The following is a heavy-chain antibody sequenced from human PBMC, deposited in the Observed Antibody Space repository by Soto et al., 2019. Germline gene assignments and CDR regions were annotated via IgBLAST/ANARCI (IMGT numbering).Heavy chain of an antibody. Sequence: GGSLRLSCAASGFTFSSYVMHWVRQSPGKGLEWVAVISYDGSNKYYADSVKGRFTISRDNSKNTLYLQMNSLRAEDTAVYYCAKDRGCGGDCYPYYYYGMDVWGQGTTVTVSS. V-gene: IGHV3-30*18. CDR3: AKDRGCGGDCYPYYYYGMDV. CDR1: GFTFSSYV. D-gene: IGHD2-21*02. CDR2: ISYDGSNK. J-gene: IGHJ6*02.